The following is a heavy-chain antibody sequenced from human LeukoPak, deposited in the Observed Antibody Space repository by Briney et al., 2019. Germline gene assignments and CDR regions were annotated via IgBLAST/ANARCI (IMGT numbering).Heavy chain of an antibody. CDR1: GFTFSSYW. J-gene: IGHJ3*02. Sequence: PGGSLRLSCAASGFTFSSYWMHWVRQAPGKGLVWVSRINSDGTCTSHADSVKGRLTISRDNAKNTLYLQMNSLRVEDTAVYYCARTSTGNAIDMWGQGTMVTVSS. CDR3: ARTSTGNAIDM. V-gene: IGHV3-74*01. CDR2: INSDGTCT. D-gene: IGHD1-1*01.